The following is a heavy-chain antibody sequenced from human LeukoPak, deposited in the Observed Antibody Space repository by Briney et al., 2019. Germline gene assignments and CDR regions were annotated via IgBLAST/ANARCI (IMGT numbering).Heavy chain of an antibody. CDR1: GFTFSSYW. CDR2: IKQDGSAK. J-gene: IGHJ4*02. D-gene: IGHD6-13*01. V-gene: IGHV3-7*01. Sequence: GGSLRLSCAASGFTFSSYWMSWVRQAPGKGLEWVANIKQDGSAKFYVDSVKGRFTISRDNAKNSLYLQMNSLRAEDTAVYYCARAFRAAAGTSEGDYWGQGTLVTVSS. CDR3: ARAFRAAAGTSEGDY.